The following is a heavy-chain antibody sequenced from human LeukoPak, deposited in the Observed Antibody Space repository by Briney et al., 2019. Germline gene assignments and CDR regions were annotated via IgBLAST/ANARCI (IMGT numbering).Heavy chain of an antibody. D-gene: IGHD1-26*01. Sequence: GGSLRLSCEASGFTFSAYAMTWVRQAPGKGLEWVSSIGSDNKPHYSESVKGRFAISRDNSKNTLYLQMNSLRAEDTALYYCARVWEIHNPGYFDYWGQGTLVTVSS. J-gene: IGHJ4*02. CDR3: ARVWEIHNPGYFDY. V-gene: IGHV3-23*05. CDR1: GFTFSAYA. CDR2: IGSDNKP.